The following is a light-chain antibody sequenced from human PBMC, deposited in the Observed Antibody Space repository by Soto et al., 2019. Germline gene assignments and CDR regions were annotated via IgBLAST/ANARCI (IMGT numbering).Light chain of an antibody. CDR2: GAS. CDR3: QQYNNWPPLT. V-gene: IGKV3-15*01. Sequence: EIVMTQSPATLSVSPGERATLSCRASQSVSSNLAWYQQKPGQAPRLLLYGASTRATAIPVRFSGSGPGTEFTLTISSLQSEDFAVYYCQQYNNWPPLTFGGGTKVEIK. J-gene: IGKJ4*01. CDR1: QSVSSN.